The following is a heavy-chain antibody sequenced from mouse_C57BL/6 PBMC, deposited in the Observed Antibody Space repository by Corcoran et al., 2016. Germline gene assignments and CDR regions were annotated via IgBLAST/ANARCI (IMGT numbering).Heavy chain of an antibody. CDR1: GYSITSGYY. D-gene: IGHD2-5*01. CDR3: ARVDYSNYVGYYFDY. V-gene: IGHV3-6*01. J-gene: IGHJ2*01. Sequence: DVQLQESGPGLVKPSQSLSLTCSVTGYSITSGYYWNWIRQFPGNKLEWMGYISYDGSNNYNPSLKNRISITRDTSKNQFFLKLNSVTTEDTATYYCARVDYSNYVGYYFDYWGQGTTLTVSS. CDR2: ISYDGSN.